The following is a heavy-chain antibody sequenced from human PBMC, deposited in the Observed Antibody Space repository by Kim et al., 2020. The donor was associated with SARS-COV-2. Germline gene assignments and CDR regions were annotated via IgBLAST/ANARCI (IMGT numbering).Heavy chain of an antibody. D-gene: IGHD3-10*01. Sequence: TGYADSVKGRFTISRDNVKSSLHLQMNGLRAEDTALYYCVRGYIGGPFDNWGQGTLVTVSS. V-gene: IGHV3-20*03. CDR3: VRGYIGGPFDN. J-gene: IGHJ5*02. CDR2: T.